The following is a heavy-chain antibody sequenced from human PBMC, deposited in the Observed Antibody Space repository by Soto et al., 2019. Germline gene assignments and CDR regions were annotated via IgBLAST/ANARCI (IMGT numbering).Heavy chain of an antibody. J-gene: IGHJ4*02. CDR3: AKGGAYTIFGVDLYYFDY. V-gene: IGHV3-23*01. CDR1: GFTFSSYA. D-gene: IGHD3-3*01. Sequence: GGSLRLSCAASGFTFSSYAMSWVRQAPGKGLEWVSAISGSGGSTYYADSVKGRFTTSRDNSKNTLYLQMNSLRADDTAVYYCAKGGAYTIFGVDLYYFDYWGQGTLVTVSS. CDR2: ISGSGGST.